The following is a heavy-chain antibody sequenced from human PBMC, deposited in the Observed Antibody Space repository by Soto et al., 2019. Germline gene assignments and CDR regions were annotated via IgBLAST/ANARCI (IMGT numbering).Heavy chain of an antibody. D-gene: IGHD1-26*01. CDR1: GFTFGSAA. V-gene: IGHV3-30-3*01. Sequence: QVQMVESGGGVVQPGGPLRLSCAASGFTFGSAALHWVRQVPGKGLEWVALISYDGSNKYYADSVKGRFSISRDNAMYTLYLQMNSLRVEDTAVYYCARGRELPYYFDYWGQGTLVTVSS. CDR2: ISYDGSNK. CDR3: ARGRELPYYFDY. J-gene: IGHJ4*02.